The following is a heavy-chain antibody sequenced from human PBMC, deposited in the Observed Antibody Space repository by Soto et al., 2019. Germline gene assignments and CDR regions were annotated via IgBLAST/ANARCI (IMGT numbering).Heavy chain of an antibody. V-gene: IGHV1-2*02. CDR3: TTLRLDP. J-gene: IGHJ5*02. CDR1: GSTFTAFY. CDR2: VNPNTGVA. D-gene: IGHD3-9*01. Sequence: ASVKVSCKASGSTFTAFYMNWVRQAPGQGLEWMGWVNPNTGVAKYAQKFQGRVTMTRDTAINTAYMELSRLTSDDTAVYYCTTLRLDPWGQGTLVTVS.